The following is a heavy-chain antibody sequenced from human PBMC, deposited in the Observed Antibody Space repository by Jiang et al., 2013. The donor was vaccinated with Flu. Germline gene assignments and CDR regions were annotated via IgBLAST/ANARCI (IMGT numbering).Heavy chain of an antibody. CDR3: AGSSGYYYDPLWFDP. J-gene: IGHJ5*02. CDR1: GGSFSGYY. V-gene: IGHV4-34*01. D-gene: IGHD3-22*01. CDR2: SIIWKH. Sequence: LKPSETLSLTCAVYGGSFSGYYWSWIRQPPGRGWSGLGKSIIWKHQLXPSLKSRVTISVDTSKNQFSLKLSSVTAADTAVYYCAGSSGYYYDPLWFDPWGQGTLVTVSS.